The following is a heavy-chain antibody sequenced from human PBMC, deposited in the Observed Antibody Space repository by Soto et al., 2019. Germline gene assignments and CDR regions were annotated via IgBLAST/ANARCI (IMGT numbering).Heavy chain of an antibody. CDR1: GFTFSSYA. CDR3: ARLSVAYYDILTGGPWFDP. Sequence: GGSLRLSCAASGFTFSSYAMSWVRQAPGKGLEWVSAISGSGGSTYYADSVKGRFTISRDNSKNTLYLQMNSLRAEDTAVYYCARLSVAYYDILTGGPWFDPWGKGTLVTVSS. CDR2: ISGSGGST. J-gene: IGHJ5*02. D-gene: IGHD3-9*01. V-gene: IGHV3-23*01.